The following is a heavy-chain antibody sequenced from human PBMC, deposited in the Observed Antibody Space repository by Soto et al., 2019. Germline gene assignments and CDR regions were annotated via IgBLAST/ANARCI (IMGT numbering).Heavy chain of an antibody. CDR3: LMCSKDTYRGQRIFHL. Sequence: GGTLRLSCVASGVTLGSYAMTWVRQAPGKGLQWVWTITDTGGDAKYADCVRRRFITSRDNTKKTLYLQMTSSTADGWAMCYFLMCSKDTYRGQRIFHLRGRGTL. V-gene: IGHV3-23*01. CDR2: ITDTGGDA. J-gene: IGHJ4*02. D-gene: IGHD3-3*01. CDR1: GVTLGSYA.